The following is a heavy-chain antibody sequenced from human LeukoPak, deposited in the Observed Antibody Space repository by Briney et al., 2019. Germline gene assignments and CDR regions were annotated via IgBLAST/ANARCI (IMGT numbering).Heavy chain of an antibody. CDR1: GDSIKTTFY. Sequence: KPSETLSLTCTASGDSIKTTFYWAWIRQTPGKGLEWIASIYQTGSTYHNPSLKSRVTISVDTSKNQFSLKLSSVTAADTAVYYCARRRTVAAVDAFDIWGQGTMVTVSS. J-gene: IGHJ3*02. CDR3: ARRRTVAAVDAFDI. V-gene: IGHV4-38-2*02. D-gene: IGHD6-13*01. CDR2: IYQTGST.